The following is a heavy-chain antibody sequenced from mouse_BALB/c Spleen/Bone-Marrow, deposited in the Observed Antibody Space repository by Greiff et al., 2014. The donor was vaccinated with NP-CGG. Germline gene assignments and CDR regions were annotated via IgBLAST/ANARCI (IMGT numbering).Heavy chain of an antibody. CDR2: IDPANGNT. V-gene: IGHV14-3*02. J-gene: IGHJ4*01. CDR3: ARVKLWSYAMDY. D-gene: IGHD1-1*02. CDR1: GFNIKDTY. Sequence: EVQLQQSGAELVKPGASVKLSCTASGFNIKDTYMHWVKQRPEQGLEWIGRIDPANGNTKYDPKFQGKATITAATSSNTAYLQLSSLTSEDTAVYYCARVKLWSYAMDYWGQGTSVTVSS.